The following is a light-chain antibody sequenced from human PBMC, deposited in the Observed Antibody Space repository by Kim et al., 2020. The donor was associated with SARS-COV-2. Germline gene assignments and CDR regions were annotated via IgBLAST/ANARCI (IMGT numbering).Light chain of an antibody. Sequence: VSPGERATLSCRASQSVSSTLAGYQQKPGQAPRRLIYGASTRATGIPARFSGSGSGTEFTLTISSLQSEDFAVYYCRQYNNWPPIAFGQGTKLEIK. V-gene: IGKV3-15*01. J-gene: IGKJ2*01. CDR2: GAS. CDR1: QSVSST. CDR3: RQYNNWPPIA.